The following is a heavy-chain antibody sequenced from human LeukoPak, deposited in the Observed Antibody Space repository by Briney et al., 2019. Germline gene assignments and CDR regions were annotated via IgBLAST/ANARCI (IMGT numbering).Heavy chain of an antibody. J-gene: IGHJ5*02. CDR1: DDTFASYG. Sequence: GASVKVSCKSSDDTFASYGISWVRQAPGQGLEWMGRIIPILGTANYAQKFQGRVTITADKSTSTAYMELSSLRSEDTAVYYCARAPGYSSGWYSNNWFDPWGQGTLVTVSS. CDR2: IIPILGTA. D-gene: IGHD6-19*01. CDR3: ARAPGYSSGWYSNNWFDP. V-gene: IGHV1-69*04.